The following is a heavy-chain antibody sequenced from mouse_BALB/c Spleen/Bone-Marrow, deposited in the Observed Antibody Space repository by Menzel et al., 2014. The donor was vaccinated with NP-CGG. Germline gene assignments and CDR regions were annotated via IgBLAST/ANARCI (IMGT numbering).Heavy chain of an antibody. V-gene: IGHV4-1*02. CDR3: ARLNYYGNLFV. CDR2: INPDSSTI. D-gene: IGHD1-1*01. Sequence: EVKLMESGGGLVQPGGSLKLSCAASGFDFRRYWMSWVRQAAGKGLEWIGEINPDSSTINYTPSLRDKFIISRDNAKNTLYLQMSKVRSEDTALYCCARLNYYGNLFVWGAGTTVTVSS. CDR1: GFDFRRYW. J-gene: IGHJ1*01.